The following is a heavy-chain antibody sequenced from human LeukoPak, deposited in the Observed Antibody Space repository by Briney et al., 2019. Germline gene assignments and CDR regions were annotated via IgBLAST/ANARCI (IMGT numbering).Heavy chain of an antibody. V-gene: IGHV3-9*01. CDR1: GFTFDDYA. Sequence: PGRSLRLSCAASGFTFDDYAMHWVRQAPGKGLEWVSGISWNSGSIGYADSVKGRFTISRDNAKNSLYLQMNSLRAEDTALYYCANGAEGVTGDFDYWGQGTLVTVSS. CDR3: ANGAEGVTGDFDY. CDR2: ISWNSGSI. J-gene: IGHJ4*02. D-gene: IGHD2-21*02.